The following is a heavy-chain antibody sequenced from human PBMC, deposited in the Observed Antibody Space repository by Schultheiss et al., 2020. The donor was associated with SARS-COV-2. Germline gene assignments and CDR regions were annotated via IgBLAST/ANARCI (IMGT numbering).Heavy chain of an antibody. CDR1: GGSFSSYY. V-gene: IGHV4-59*01. D-gene: IGHD2-21*01. CDR2: IYYSGST. Sequence: SETLSLTCAVYGGSFSSYYWSWIRQPPGKGLEWIGYIYYSGSTNYNPSLKSRVTISVDTSKNQFSLKLSSVTAADTAVYYCARRGSGIGIPFIDLWGRGTLVTVSS. J-gene: IGHJ2*01. CDR3: ARRGSGIGIPFIDL.